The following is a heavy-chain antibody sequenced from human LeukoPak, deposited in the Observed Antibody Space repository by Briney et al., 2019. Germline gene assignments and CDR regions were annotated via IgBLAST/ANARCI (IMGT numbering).Heavy chain of an antibody. V-gene: IGHV1-69*13. CDR2: IIPIFGTA. J-gene: IGHJ6*02. Sequence: SVRVSCKASGGTFSSYAISWVRQAPGQGLEWMGGIIPIFGTANYAQKFQGRVTITADESTSTAYMELSSLRSEDTAVYYCAGGYCSSTSCYRPYYYYGMDVWGQGTTVTVSS. D-gene: IGHD2-2*01. CDR3: AGGYCSSTSCYRPYYYYGMDV. CDR1: GGTFSSYA.